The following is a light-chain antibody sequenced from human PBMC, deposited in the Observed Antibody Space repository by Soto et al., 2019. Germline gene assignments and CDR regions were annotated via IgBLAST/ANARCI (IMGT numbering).Light chain of an antibody. CDR1: SSDVGGYKY. Sequence: QSVLPQPASVSGSPGQSITITCTGTSSDVGGYKYVSWYQQHPGKAPKLLIYVVSNRPSGVSNRFSGSKAGNTASLTISGLRAEDEADYYCSSYTTTSTYLFGTGTKVTVL. CDR3: SSYTTTSTYL. J-gene: IGLJ1*01. CDR2: VVS. V-gene: IGLV2-14*01.